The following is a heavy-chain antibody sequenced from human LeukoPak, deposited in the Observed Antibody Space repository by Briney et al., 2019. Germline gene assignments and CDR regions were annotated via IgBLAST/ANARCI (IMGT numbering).Heavy chain of an antibody. Sequence: ASVKVSCKASGGTFSSYAISWVRQAPGQGLEWMGWINPNSGGTNYAQKFQGRVTMTRDTSISTAYMELSRLRSDDTAVYYCARGPYYDILTGYRKTRWFDPWGQGTLVTVSS. J-gene: IGHJ5*02. CDR1: GGTFSSYA. CDR2: INPNSGGT. D-gene: IGHD3-9*01. V-gene: IGHV1-2*02. CDR3: ARGPYYDILTGYRKTRWFDP.